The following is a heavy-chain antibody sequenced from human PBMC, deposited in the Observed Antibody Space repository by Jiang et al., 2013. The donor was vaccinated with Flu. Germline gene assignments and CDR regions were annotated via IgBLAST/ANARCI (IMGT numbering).Heavy chain of an antibody. J-gene: IGHJ4*02. V-gene: IGHV1-24*01. CDR3: ATVVLRFLEWLPLPDY. Sequence: EWMGGFDPEDGETIYAQKFQGRVTMTEDTSTDTAYMELSSLRSEDTAVYYCATVVLRFLEWLPLPDYWGQGTLVTVSS. CDR2: FDPEDGET. D-gene: IGHD3-3*01.